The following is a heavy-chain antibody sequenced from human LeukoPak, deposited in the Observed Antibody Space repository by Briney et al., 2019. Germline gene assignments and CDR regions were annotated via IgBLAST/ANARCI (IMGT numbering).Heavy chain of an antibody. D-gene: IGHD1-26*01. CDR1: GGSISGSTYY. CDR2: IYYSGST. CDR3: ARGSGSYLRNFDY. V-gene: IGHV4-39*01. J-gene: IGHJ4*02. Sequence: QPSETLSLTCTVSGGSISGSTYYWGWIRQPPGKGLEWIGSIYYSGSTYYNPSLKSRVTISVDTSKIQFSLKLTSVTAADTAVYYCARGSGSYLRNFDYWGQGTLVTVSS.